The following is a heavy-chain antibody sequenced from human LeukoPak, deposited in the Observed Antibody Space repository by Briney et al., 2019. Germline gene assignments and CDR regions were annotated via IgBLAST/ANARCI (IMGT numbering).Heavy chain of an antibody. CDR1: GFTFGSSA. V-gene: IGHV3-30*03. CDR3: ARGTDTKPFWSGYWVDV. Sequence: GGSLRLSCVASGFTFGSSAMHWVRQAPGKGLEWVAVISYDESNKYYADSVEGRFTISRDNSKNTLYLQMNSLRAEDTAVYYCARGTDTKPFWSGYWVDVWGQGTTVTVSS. J-gene: IGHJ6*02. CDR2: ISYDESNK. D-gene: IGHD3-3*01.